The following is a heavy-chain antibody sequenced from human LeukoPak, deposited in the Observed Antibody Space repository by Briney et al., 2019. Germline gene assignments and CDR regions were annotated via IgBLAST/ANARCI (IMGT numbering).Heavy chain of an antibody. CDR1: GFTFEDYA. CDR3: AKDIARGIQLWYYGMDV. V-gene: IGHV3-43*02. CDR2: ISGDGGST. D-gene: IGHD5-18*01. J-gene: IGHJ6*02. Sequence: GGSLRLSCAASGFTFEDYAMHWVRQAPGKGLEWVSLISGDGGSTYYADSVKGRFTISRDNSKNSLYLQMNSLRTEDTALYYCAKDIARGIQLWYYGMDVWGQGTTVTVSS.